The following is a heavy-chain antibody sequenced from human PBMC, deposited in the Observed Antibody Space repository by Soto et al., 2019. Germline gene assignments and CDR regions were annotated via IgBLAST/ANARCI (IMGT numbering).Heavy chain of an antibody. CDR2: IIPIFGTA. V-gene: IGHV1-69*12. CDR1: GGTFSSYA. CDR3: ARERAGSGSYYSSFDY. D-gene: IGHD1-26*01. Sequence: QVQLVQSGAEVKKPGSSVKVSCKASGGTFSSYAISWVRQAPGQGLEWMGGIIPIFGTANYAQKFQGRVTITADESTSTAYMELSSLRSEDTAVYYCARERAGSGSYYSSFDYWGQGTLVTVSS. J-gene: IGHJ4*02.